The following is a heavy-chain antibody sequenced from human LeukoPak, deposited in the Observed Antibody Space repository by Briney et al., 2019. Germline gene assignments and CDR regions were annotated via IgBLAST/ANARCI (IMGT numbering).Heavy chain of an antibody. V-gene: IGHV3-74*01. CDR1: GFTFSSYW. CDR2: INSDGSST. J-gene: IGHJ4*02. Sequence: GGSLRLSCAASGFTFSSYWMHWVRQAPGKGLVWVSRINSDGSSTSYADSVKGRFTISRDNAKNTLYLQMNSLRAEDTAVYFCARENGDYGRYFDYWGQGTLVTVSS. D-gene: IGHD4-17*01. CDR3: ARENGDYGRYFDY.